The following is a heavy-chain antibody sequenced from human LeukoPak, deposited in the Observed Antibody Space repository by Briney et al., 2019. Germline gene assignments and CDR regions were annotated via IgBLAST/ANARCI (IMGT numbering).Heavy chain of an antibody. J-gene: IGHJ4*02. V-gene: IGHV3-21*01. CDR1: GFTFSSYS. CDR3: ARGEYDSSGYYSD. CDR2: ISSSSSYI. D-gene: IGHD3-22*01. Sequence: GGSLRLSCAASGFTFSSYSMNWVRQTPGKGLEWVPSISSSSSYIYYADSVKGRFTISRDNAKNSLYLQMNSLRAEDTAVYYCARGEYDSSGYYSDWGQGTLVTVSS.